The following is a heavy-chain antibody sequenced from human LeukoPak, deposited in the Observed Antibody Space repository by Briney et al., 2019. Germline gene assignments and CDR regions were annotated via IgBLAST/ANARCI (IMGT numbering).Heavy chain of an antibody. J-gene: IGHJ6*02. V-gene: IGHV3-7*05. CDR2: IKQDGSEK. Sequence: GGSLRLSCTAFGVTFSSYGMSWVRQAPGKGLEWVAFIKQDGSEKYYVDFVKGRFSISRDNAKNSLYLQMNSLGADDTAVYYCAGGTGMDVWGQGTTVTVSS. D-gene: IGHD1-1*01. CDR3: AGGTGMDV. CDR1: GVTFSSYG.